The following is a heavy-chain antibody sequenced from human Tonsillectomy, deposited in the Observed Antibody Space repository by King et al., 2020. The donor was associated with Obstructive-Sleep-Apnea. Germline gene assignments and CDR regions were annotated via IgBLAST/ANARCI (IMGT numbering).Heavy chain of an antibody. CDR3: ARVFWGYYAMDV. D-gene: IGHD3-16*01. CDR2: ISSDGSDT. J-gene: IGHJ6*02. V-gene: IGHV3-74*01. Sequence: VQLVESGGGLVQPGGSLRLSCAASGFTFSSYWIYWVRQAPGKGLVWVSRISSDGSDTSYADSVKGGFTISRDNAKNTLYPQRNSLRVEDAAVYYCARVFWGYYAMDVWGQGTTVTVSS. CDR1: GFTFSSYW.